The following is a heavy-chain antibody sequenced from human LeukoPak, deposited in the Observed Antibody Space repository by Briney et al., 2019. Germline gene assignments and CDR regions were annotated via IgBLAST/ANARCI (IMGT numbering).Heavy chain of an antibody. V-gene: IGHV4-34*01. CDR2: INHSGST. D-gene: IGHD3-10*01. Sequence: SETLSLTCAVYGGSFSGYYWSWIRQPPGKGLEWIGEINHSGSTNYNPSLKSRVTISVDTSKNQFSLKLSSVTAADTAVYYCARRAYGSGSRTHAFDIWGQGTMVTVSS. CDR3: ARRAYGSGSRTHAFDI. J-gene: IGHJ3*02. CDR1: GGSFSGYY.